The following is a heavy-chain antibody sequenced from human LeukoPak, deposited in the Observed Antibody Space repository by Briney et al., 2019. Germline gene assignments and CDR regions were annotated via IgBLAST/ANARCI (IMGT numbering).Heavy chain of an antibody. V-gene: IGHV4-39*07. Sequence: SETLSLTCTVSGGSVSSSTYYWGWLRQPPWKGLEWIGEINHSGSTNYNPSLKSRVTISVDTSKNQFSLKLSSVTAADTAVYYCARRARIAVAGADYWGQGTLVTVSS. CDR3: ARRARIAVAGADY. D-gene: IGHD6-19*01. CDR2: INHSGST. J-gene: IGHJ4*02. CDR1: GGSVSSSTYY.